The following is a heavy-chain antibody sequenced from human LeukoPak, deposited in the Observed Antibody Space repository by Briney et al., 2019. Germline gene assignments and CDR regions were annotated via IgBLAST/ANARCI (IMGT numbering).Heavy chain of an antibody. CDR3: ARSPLAASSLYYYYFYMDV. D-gene: IGHD3-16*02. J-gene: IGHJ6*03. Sequence: ASVKVSCKASGYTFTGYYMHWVRQAPGQGLEWMGWINPNSGGTNYAQKFQGRVTMTRDTSISTAYMELSRLRSDDTAVYYCARSPLAASSLYYYYFYMDVWGKGTTVTISS. V-gene: IGHV1-2*02. CDR1: GYTFTGYY. CDR2: INPNSGGT.